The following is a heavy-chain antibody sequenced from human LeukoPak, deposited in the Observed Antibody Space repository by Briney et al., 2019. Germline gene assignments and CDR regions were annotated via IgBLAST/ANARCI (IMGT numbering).Heavy chain of an antibody. CDR3: TTSNYFYDSNAWY. J-gene: IGHJ4*02. D-gene: IGHD3-22*01. Sequence: GGSLRLSCAGSGFTFSNAWMNWVRQALGKGLEWVGRIKSQTDGGTTGYAAPVEGRFAISRDDSESTLYLQMNSLSTEDTAVYYCTTSNYFYDSNAWYWGQGALVTVSS. CDR2: IKSQTDGGTT. V-gene: IGHV3-15*07. CDR1: GFTFSNAW.